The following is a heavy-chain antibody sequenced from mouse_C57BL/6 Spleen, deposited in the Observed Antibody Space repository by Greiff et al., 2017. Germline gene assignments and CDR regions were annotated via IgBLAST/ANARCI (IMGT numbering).Heavy chain of an antibody. D-gene: IGHD2-3*01. Sequence: VQLQQPGAELVMPGASVKLSCKASGYTFTSYWMHWVKQRPGQGLEWIGEIDPSDSYTNYNQKFKGKSTLTVDKSSSTAYMQLSSLTSEDSAVYYWARSGDGYYFDYWGQGTTLTVSS. J-gene: IGHJ2*01. CDR1: GYTFTSYW. V-gene: IGHV1-69*01. CDR2: IDPSDSYT. CDR3: ARSGDGYYFDY.